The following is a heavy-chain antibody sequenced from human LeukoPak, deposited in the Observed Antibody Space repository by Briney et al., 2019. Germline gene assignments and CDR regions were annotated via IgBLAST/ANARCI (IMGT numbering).Heavy chain of an antibody. D-gene: IGHD3-22*01. CDR3: ARDLDYYDSSGYPIAGFDY. Sequence: PGGSLRLSCAASGFTFSSYAMSWVRQAPGKGLEWVSVSGGSTYYADSVKGRFTISRDNSKNTLYLQMNSLRAEDTAVYYCARDLDYYDSSGYPIAGFDYWGQGTLVTVSS. CDR1: GFTFSSYA. CDR2: SGGST. J-gene: IGHJ4*02. V-gene: IGHV3-23*01.